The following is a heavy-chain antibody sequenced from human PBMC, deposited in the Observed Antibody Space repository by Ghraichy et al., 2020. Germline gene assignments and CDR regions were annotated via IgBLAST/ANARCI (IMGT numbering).Heavy chain of an antibody. CDR1: GFTFSSYA. D-gene: IGHD3-10*01. CDR3: AGGSMVRGIIIGYFDY. CDR2: ISDSGGST. J-gene: IGHJ4*02. V-gene: IGHV3-23*01. Sequence: GGSLRLSCAASGFTFSSYAMSWVRQAPGKGLEWVSGISDSGGSTFFADSVKGRFTISRDNSKNTLYLQMNSLRAEDTAVYYCAGGSMVRGIIIGYFDYWGQGTLVTVSS.